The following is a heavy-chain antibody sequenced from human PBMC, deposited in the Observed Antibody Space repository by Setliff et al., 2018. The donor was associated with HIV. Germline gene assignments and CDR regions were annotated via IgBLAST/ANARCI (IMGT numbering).Heavy chain of an antibody. D-gene: IGHD2-21*01. CDR3: TTGTRLVD. CDR2: IKSKPDGGAI. CDR1: GFTFSHAW. Sequence: PGGSLRLSCAASGFTFSHAWMSWARQAPGKGLEWVGRIKSKPDGGAIDYAAPVQGRFTISRDDSKNTLYLQMNSLKTEDTALYYCTTGTRLVDWGQGALVTVS. J-gene: IGHJ4*02. V-gene: IGHV3-15*01.